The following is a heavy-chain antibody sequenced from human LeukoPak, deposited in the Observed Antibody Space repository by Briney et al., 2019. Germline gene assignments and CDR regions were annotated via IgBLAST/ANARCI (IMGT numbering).Heavy chain of an antibody. Sequence: GESLKISCKGSGYSFTSYWFGWVRQMPGKGLEWMGIIYPGDSDTRYSPSFQGQVTISADKSISTAYLQWSSLKASDTAMYYCARTVHPYDFWSGYPQNDAFDIWGQGTMVTVSS. V-gene: IGHV5-51*01. CDR3: ARTVHPYDFWSGYPQNDAFDI. D-gene: IGHD3-3*01. CDR2: IYPGDSDT. CDR1: GYSFTSYW. J-gene: IGHJ3*02.